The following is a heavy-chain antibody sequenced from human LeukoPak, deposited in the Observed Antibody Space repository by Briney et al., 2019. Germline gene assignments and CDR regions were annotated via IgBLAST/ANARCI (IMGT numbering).Heavy chain of an antibody. V-gene: IGHV3-30*02. J-gene: IGHJ3*02. D-gene: IGHD2-21*01. Sequence: PGGSLRLSCTASGFSFSSYGMVWVRQGPGKALEWLTFIGFDGSYNNYGGSVKGRFTVSRDNSKDTLYLQMNSLREEDTAVYYCAKDKTRIVVVAPGSRMKSDALDIWGQGTMVTVSS. CDR1: GFSFSSYG. CDR2: IGFDGSYN. CDR3: AKDKTRIVVVAPGSRMKSDALDI.